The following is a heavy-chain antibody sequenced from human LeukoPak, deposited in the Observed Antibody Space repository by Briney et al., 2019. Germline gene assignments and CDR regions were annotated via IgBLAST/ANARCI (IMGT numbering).Heavy chain of an antibody. V-gene: IGHV4-30-4*08. D-gene: IGHD2-2*01. CDR1: GGSISSGDYY. CDR3: ARDWGLGGCSSTSCYPYWYFDL. J-gene: IGHJ2*01. Sequence: SQTLSLTCTVSGGSISSGDYYWSWIRQPPGKGLEWIGYIYYSGSTYYNPSLKSRVTISVDTSKNQFSLKLSSVTAADTAVYYCARDWGLGGCSSTSCYPYWYFDLWGRGTLVTVSS. CDR2: IYYSGST.